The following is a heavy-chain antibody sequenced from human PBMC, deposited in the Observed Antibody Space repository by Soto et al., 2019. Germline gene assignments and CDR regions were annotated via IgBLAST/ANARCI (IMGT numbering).Heavy chain of an antibody. Sequence: QVQLVESGGGVVQPGRSLRLSCAASGFTFSSYGMHWVRQAPGKGLEWVAVISYDGSNKYYADSVKGRFTISRDNSKNTLYLQMNSLRAEDTAVYYCAKDXEXXYXXKGSMDVWGQGTTVTVSS. V-gene: IGHV3-30*18. D-gene: IGHD3-10*01. CDR3: AKDXEXXYXXKGSMDV. CDR2: ISYDGSNK. CDR1: GFTFSSYG. J-gene: IGHJ6*02.